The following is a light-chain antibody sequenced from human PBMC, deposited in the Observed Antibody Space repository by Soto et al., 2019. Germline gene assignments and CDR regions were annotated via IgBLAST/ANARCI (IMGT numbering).Light chain of an antibody. J-gene: IGKJ1*01. CDR1: QSVGSN. V-gene: IGKV3-15*01. Sequence: EIVVTQSPATLSVSPGERATLSCRASQSVGSNLAWYQQKPGQAPRLLIYGASTRATGIPARFSGSGSGTEFTLTISSLQSEDFAVYYCQQYNNWPQTFGQGTKVDIK. CDR2: GAS. CDR3: QQYNNWPQT.